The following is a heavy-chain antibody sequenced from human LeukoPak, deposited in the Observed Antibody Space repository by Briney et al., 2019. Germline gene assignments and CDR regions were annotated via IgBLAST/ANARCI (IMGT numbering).Heavy chain of an antibody. Sequence: PSETLSLTCTVSGGSISSHYWSWIRQPPGKGLEWIGYIYYSGSTNYNPSLKSRVTISVDTSKNQFSLKLSSVTAADTAVYYCARDRRNFDYWGQGTLVTVPP. J-gene: IGHJ4*02. V-gene: IGHV4-59*11. CDR3: ARDRRNFDY. CDR2: IYYSGST. CDR1: GGSISSHY.